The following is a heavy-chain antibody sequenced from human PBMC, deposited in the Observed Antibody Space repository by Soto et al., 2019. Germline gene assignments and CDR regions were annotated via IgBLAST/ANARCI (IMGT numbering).Heavy chain of an antibody. J-gene: IGHJ6*02. Sequence: ASVKVSCKASGYTFTNSGFSWVRQAPGQGLEWVGWIRVNNGDTHYAQKHQGRVTMTTDTSTSTAYMELRSLRSDDTAVYYCTREGSAPYYYYGIDVWGQGTTVTVSS. D-gene: IGHD3-10*01. V-gene: IGHV1-18*01. CDR3: TREGSAPYYYYGIDV. CDR1: GYTFTNSG. CDR2: IRVNNGDT.